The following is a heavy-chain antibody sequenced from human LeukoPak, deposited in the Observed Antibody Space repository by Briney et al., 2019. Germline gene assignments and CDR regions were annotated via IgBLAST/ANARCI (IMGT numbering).Heavy chain of an antibody. CDR2: IWYDGSNK. V-gene: IGHV3-33*01. CDR3: ARGRGSMRHAFDI. J-gene: IGHJ3*02. CDR1: GFTFSSYG. Sequence: GGSLRLSCAASGFTFSSYGMHWVRQAPGKGLEWVAVIWYDGSNKYYADSVKGRFTISRDNSKNTLYLQMNSLRAEDTAVYYRARGRGSMRHAFDIWGQGTMVTVSS. D-gene: IGHD2-8*01.